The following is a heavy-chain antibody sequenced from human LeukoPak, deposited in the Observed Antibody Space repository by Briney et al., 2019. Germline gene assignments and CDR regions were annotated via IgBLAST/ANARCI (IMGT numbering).Heavy chain of an antibody. D-gene: IGHD6-19*01. J-gene: IGHJ4*02. CDR3: AKDQAGYSSGWSFDY. CDR2: ISYDGSNK. Sequence: GGSLRLSCEASGSTFNNYWMSWVRQAPGKGLEWVAVISYDGSNKYYADSVKGRFTISRDNSKNTLYLQMNSLRAEDTAVYYCAKDQAGYSSGWSFDYWGQGTLVTVSS. V-gene: IGHV3-30*18. CDR1: GSTFNNYW.